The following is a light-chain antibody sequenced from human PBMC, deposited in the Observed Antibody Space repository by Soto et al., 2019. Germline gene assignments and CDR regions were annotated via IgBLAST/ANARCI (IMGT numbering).Light chain of an antibody. CDR2: KAS. CDR3: QQYETFSGT. Sequence: DIQMTQSPSTLSASVGDRVTITCRASQSISSWLAWYQQKPGKAPKLLIYKASSLESGVPSRFSGSGSGTEFTLTISNLQPDDFATYYCQQYETFSGTFGPGTKVDIK. CDR1: QSISSW. V-gene: IGKV1-5*03. J-gene: IGKJ1*01.